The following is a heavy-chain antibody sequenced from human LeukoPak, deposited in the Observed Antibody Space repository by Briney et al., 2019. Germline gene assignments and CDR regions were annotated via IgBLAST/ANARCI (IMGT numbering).Heavy chain of an antibody. CDR3: ARRKNYYDSSGYYTIYYFDY. CDR2: ISSSGTTI. J-gene: IGHJ4*02. Sequence: GGSLRLSCAASGFTFSDYYMSWLRQTPGKGLAWVSYISSSGTTIYYAGSVKGRFTISRDNAKNSLYQQMNSLRAEDTAVYYCARRKNYYDSSGYYTIYYFDYWGQGTLVTVSS. D-gene: IGHD3-22*01. CDR1: GFTFSDYY. V-gene: IGHV3-11*01.